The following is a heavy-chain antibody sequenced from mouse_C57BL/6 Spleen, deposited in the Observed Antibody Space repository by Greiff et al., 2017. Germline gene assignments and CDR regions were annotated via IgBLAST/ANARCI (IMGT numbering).Heavy chain of an antibody. J-gene: IGHJ2*01. V-gene: IGHV1-55*01. CDR2: IYPGSGST. Sequence: VQLQQPGAELVKPGASVKMSCKASGYTFTSYWITWVKQRPGQGLEWIGDIYPGSGSTNYNEKFESKATLTVDTSSSTAYMQLSSLTSEDSAVYYCASTVVATRGYYFDYWGQGTTLTVSS. CDR3: ASTVVATRGYYFDY. D-gene: IGHD1-1*01. CDR1: GYTFTSYW.